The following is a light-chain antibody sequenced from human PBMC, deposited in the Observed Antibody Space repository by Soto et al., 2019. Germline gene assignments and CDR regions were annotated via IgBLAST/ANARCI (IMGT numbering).Light chain of an antibody. CDR2: KGT. J-gene: IGLJ1*01. V-gene: IGLV2-8*01. CDR3: CSSAPESTYV. CDR1: SSDVGGYNY. Sequence: QSALTQPPSASGSPGQSVTISCTGTSSDVGGYNYVSWYRQHPHKAPQLIIYKGTQRPSGVSNRISGATSGNAASLTISGLQADDEADYFCCSSAPESTYVFGTGTKVTVL.